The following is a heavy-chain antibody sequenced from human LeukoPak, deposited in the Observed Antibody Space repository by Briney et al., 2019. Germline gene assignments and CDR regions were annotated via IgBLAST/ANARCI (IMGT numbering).Heavy chain of an antibody. D-gene: IGHD3-22*01. CDR2: IIPILGIA. J-gene: IGHJ4*02. CDR3: ARDLYYYDSSGYLAPGNFDY. Sequence: SVKVSCEASGYTFTGYYMHWVRQAPGQGLEWMGRIIPILGIANYAQKFQGRVTITADKSTSTAYMELSSLRSEDTAVYYCARDLYYYDSSGYLAPGNFDYWGQGTLVTVSS. CDR1: GYTFTGYY. V-gene: IGHV1-69*04.